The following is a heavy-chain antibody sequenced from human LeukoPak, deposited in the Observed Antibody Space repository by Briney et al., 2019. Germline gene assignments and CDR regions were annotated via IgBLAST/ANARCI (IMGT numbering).Heavy chain of an antibody. D-gene: IGHD6-13*01. CDR3: ARSLPYGTTWYGRSDF. CDR2: IRQDGDTK. CDR1: GFPFNAYW. Sequence: GGSLRLSCAASGFPFNAYWMTWVRQAPGKGLEWAANIRQDGDTKYYVDSVKGRFTISRDNAMNSLYLQMNSLRAEDTAIYYCARSLPYGTTWYGRSDFWGQGTLVTVSS. J-gene: IGHJ4*02. V-gene: IGHV3-7*03.